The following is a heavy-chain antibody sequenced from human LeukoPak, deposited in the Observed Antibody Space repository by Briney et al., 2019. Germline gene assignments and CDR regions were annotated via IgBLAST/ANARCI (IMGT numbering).Heavy chain of an antibody. CDR2: ISGSSSHI. V-gene: IGHV3-11*06. CDR1: GFTFSDYY. Sequence: GGSLRLSCEASGFTFSDYYLSWIRQAPGKGLEWISHISGSSSHINYADSVKGRFTISRDNAKKSVYLQMDSLRAEDTAVYYCARDQIGSWWGQGTLVIVSS. CDR3: ARDQIGSW. D-gene: IGHD6-13*01. J-gene: IGHJ4*02.